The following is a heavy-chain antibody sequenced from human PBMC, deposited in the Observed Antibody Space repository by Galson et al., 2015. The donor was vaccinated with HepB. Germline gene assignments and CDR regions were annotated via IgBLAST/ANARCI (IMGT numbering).Heavy chain of an antibody. CDR2: IKGDDSDQ. Sequence: SLRLSCAASGFTFSTAWLTWVRQAPGKGLEWVGNIKGDDSDQSYLDSVKGRFTISRDNAKNSLYLQMNSLRAEDTAVYYCMGVLGYWGQGTLVTVSS. CDR1: GFTFSTAW. CDR3: MGVLGY. V-gene: IGHV3-7*03. J-gene: IGHJ4*02.